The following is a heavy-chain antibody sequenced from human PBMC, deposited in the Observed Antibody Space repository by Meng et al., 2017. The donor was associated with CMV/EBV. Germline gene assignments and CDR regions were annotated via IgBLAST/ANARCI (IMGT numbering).Heavy chain of an antibody. Sequence: SLACAVYGGSCSGYHWGWIRQPPGKGLEWIGEINHSGSTNYNPSLKSRVTISVDTSKNQFSLKLSSVTAADTAVYYCARGRQRKFDPWGQGTLVTVSS. J-gene: IGHJ5*02. CDR2: INHSGST. CDR1: GGSCSGYH. D-gene: IGHD2-2*01. V-gene: IGHV4-34*01. CDR3: ARGRQRKFDP.